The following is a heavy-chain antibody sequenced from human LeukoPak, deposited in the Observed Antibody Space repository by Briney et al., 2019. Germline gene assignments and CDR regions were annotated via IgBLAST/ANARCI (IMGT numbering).Heavy chain of an antibody. CDR3: ARASSSWYEGWFDP. D-gene: IGHD6-13*01. V-gene: IGHV6-1*01. J-gene: IGHJ5*02. CDR2: TYYRSKWYN. CDR1: GDSVSGNSVA. Sequence: SQTLSLTCAISGDSVSGNSVAWNWIRQSPSRGLEWLGRTYYRSKWYNEYSVSVKSRISINLDTSKNQISLQLNSVTPEDTAVYYCARASSSWYEGWFDPWGQGTLVTVPS.